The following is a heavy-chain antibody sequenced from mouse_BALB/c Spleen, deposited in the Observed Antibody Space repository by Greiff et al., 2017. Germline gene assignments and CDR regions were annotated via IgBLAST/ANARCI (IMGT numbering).Heavy chain of an antibody. CDR2: ISSGSSTI. Sequence: EVMLVESGGGLVQPGGSRKLSCAASGFTFSSFGMHWVRQAPEKGLEWVAYISSGSSTIYYADTVKGRFTISRDNPKNTLFLQMTSLRSEDTAMYYCARWAPIYYDYDRAMDYWGQGTSVTVSS. J-gene: IGHJ4*01. V-gene: IGHV5-17*02. CDR1: GFTFSSFG. CDR3: ARWAPIYYDYDRAMDY. D-gene: IGHD2-4*01.